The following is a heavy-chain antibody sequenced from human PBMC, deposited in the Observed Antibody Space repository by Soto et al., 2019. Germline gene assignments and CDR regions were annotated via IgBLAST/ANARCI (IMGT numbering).Heavy chain of an antibody. J-gene: IGHJ6*02. CDR2: IYTSGST. Sequence: QVQLQESGPGLVKPSETLSLTCIVSGGSVRTYYWSWIRQPAGKGLEWIGRIYTSGSTNYNPSLKSRGTMSVDTSKNHISLKLSSVTDADTAVYYCARSAVYGIDGWGQGNKVTVSS. V-gene: IGHV4-4*07. D-gene: IGHD6-25*01. CDR1: GGSVRTYY. CDR3: ARSAVYGIDG.